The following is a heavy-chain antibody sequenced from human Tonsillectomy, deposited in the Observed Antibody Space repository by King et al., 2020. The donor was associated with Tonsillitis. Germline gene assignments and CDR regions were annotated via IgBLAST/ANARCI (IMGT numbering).Heavy chain of an antibody. Sequence: QLVQSGAEVKKPGESLRISCKGSGYSFTSYWISWVRQMPGKGLEWMGRIDPSDAYTNYSPSFQGHVTISADKSISTAYLQWSSLKASDTAMYDCARRASNSSGSDYWGQGTLGTVSS. CDR2: IDPSDAYT. CDR1: GYSFTSYW. D-gene: IGHD6-19*01. V-gene: IGHV5-10-1*03. J-gene: IGHJ4*02. CDR3: ARRASNSSGSDY.